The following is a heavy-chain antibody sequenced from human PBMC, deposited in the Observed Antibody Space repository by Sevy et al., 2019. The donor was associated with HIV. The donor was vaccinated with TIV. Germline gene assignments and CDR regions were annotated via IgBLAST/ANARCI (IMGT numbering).Heavy chain of an antibody. CDR3: AKSTRTAWYYFDY. J-gene: IGHJ4*02. CDR2: IGGSGGST. Sequence: GGSLRLSCAASGFTFSSYAMSWVRQAPGKGLEWVSAIGGSGGSTYYADSVKGRFTISSDNSKNTLYLQMNSLRAEDTAVYYCAKSTRTAWYYFDYWGQGTLVTVSS. V-gene: IGHV3-23*01. CDR1: GFTFSSYA. D-gene: IGHD1-1*01.